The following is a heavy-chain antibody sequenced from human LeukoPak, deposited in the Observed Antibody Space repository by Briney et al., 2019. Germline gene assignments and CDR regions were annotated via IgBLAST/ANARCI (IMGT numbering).Heavy chain of an antibody. J-gene: IGHJ4*02. CDR3: ARIYDWNFDY. V-gene: IGHV3-30*04. CDR2: ISFDGGKI. D-gene: IGHD1-1*01. CDR1: GFPFSNYA. Sequence: PGVSLRLSCTASGFPFSNYAMNWVRQTPGKGLEWVALISFDGGKIYYADSVKGRFTISRDNAKNSLYLQMNSLRVEDTAVYYCARIYDWNFDYWGQGTLVTVSS.